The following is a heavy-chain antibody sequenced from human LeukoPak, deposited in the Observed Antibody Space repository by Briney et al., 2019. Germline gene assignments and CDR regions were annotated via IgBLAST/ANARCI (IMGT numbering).Heavy chain of an antibody. Sequence: SGTLSLTCDVSGGSISTTNWWTWVRQPPGGGLEWIGEVHLNGRTHYSPSLESRVTMSVDMSENHISLQLTSVTAADTAVYYCAREGGFYRPLDYSGPGTLVIVSS. CDR1: GGSISTTNW. J-gene: IGHJ4*02. CDR3: AREGGFYRPLDY. V-gene: IGHV4-4*02. CDR2: VHLNGRT. D-gene: IGHD2/OR15-2a*01.